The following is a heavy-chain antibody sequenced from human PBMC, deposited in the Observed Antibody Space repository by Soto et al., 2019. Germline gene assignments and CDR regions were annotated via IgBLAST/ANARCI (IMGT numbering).Heavy chain of an antibody. CDR2: TSYDGSGK. J-gene: IGHJ1*01. V-gene: IGHV3-30*19. Sequence: QVHLVESGGGVVQPGTSLRLSCVGSGFTFRSYVIHWVRQAPGKGLEWVALTSYDGSGKYYGDSVRGRFTISRDNSRNTVDLQMGSLRLEDTALYYCARWGTTGGLDVWGQGTLVSVS. D-gene: IGHD3-16*01. CDR1: GFTFRSYV. CDR3: ARWGTTGGLDV.